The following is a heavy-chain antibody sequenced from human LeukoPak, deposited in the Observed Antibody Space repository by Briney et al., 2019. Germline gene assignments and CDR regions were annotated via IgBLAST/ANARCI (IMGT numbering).Heavy chain of an antibody. V-gene: IGHV3-23*01. CDR3: AKDRVTYYYDSSGYYYGGYFDY. J-gene: IGHJ4*02. Sequence: GGSLRLSCAASGFTFSSYAMSWVRQAPGKGLEWVSAISGSGGSTYYADSVKGRFTISRDNSKNTLYLQMNSLRAEDTAVYYCAKDRVTYYYDSSGYYYGGYFDYWGKGTLVTVSS. CDR1: GFTFSSYA. D-gene: IGHD3-22*01. CDR2: ISGSGGST.